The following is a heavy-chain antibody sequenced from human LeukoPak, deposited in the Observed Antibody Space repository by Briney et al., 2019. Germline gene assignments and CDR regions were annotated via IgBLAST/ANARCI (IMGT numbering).Heavy chain of an antibody. CDR1: GYTFTGYY. CDR2: INPNSGGT. Sequence: GASVKVSCKASGYTFTGYYMHWVRQAPGQGLEWMGWINPNSGGTNYAQKFRGRVTMTRDTSISTAYMELSRLRSDDTAVYYCARDRDDSSGYYRETLFDYWGQGTLVTVSS. D-gene: IGHD3-22*01. CDR3: ARDRDDSSGYYRETLFDY. J-gene: IGHJ4*02. V-gene: IGHV1-2*02.